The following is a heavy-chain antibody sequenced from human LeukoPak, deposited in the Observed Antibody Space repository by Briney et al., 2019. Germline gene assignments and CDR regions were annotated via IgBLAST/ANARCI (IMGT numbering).Heavy chain of an antibody. CDR2: INHSGST. CDR1: GGSSSGYY. CDR3: ARSDYDFWSGYYGGWFDP. D-gene: IGHD3-3*01. J-gene: IGHJ5*02. V-gene: IGHV4-34*01. Sequence: SETLSLTCAVYGGSSSGYYWSWIRQPPGKGLEWIGEINHSGSTNYNPSLKSRVTISVDTSKNQFSLKLSSVTAADTAVYYCARSDYDFWSGYYGGWFDPWGQGTLVTVSS.